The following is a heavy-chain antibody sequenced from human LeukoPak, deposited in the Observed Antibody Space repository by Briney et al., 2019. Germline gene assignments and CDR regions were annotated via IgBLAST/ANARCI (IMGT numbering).Heavy chain of an antibody. CDR3: AKIPQTYYYDSSG. CDR1: GGSISSGGYY. CDR2: IYYSGST. J-gene: IGHJ4*02. Sequence: PSETLSLTCTVSGGSISSGGYYWSWIRQHPGKGLEWIGYIYYSGSTYYNPSLNSRVTISVDTTKNQFSLKLSSVTAADTAVYYCAKIPQTYYYDSSGWGQGTLVTVSS. D-gene: IGHD3-22*01. V-gene: IGHV4-31*03.